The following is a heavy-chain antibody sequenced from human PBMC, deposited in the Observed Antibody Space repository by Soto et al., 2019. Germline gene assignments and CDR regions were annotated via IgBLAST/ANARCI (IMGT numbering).Heavy chain of an antibody. Sequence: GGSLRLSCAASGFTFSSYEMNWVRQAPGKGLEWVSYISSSGSTIYYADSVKGRFTISRDNAKNSLYLQMNSLRAEDTAVYYCAREHQNWFDPWGQGTLVTVSS. CDR2: ISSSGSTI. CDR3: AREHQNWFDP. J-gene: IGHJ5*02. CDR1: GFTFSSYE. V-gene: IGHV3-48*03.